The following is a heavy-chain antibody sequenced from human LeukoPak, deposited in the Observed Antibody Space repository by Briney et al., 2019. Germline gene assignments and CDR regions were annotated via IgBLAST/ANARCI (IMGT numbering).Heavy chain of an antibody. CDR2: IYSGGST. J-gene: IGHJ6*02. CDR3: ATGLGNYGYYYGMDV. Sequence: TGGSLRLSCAASGFTVSSNYMSWVRQAPGKGLEWVSVIYSGGSTYYADSVKGRFTISRDNSKNTLYLQMNSLRAEDTAVYYCATGLGNYGYYYGMDVWGQGTTVTVSS. CDR1: GFTVSSNY. V-gene: IGHV3-66*01. D-gene: IGHD4-11*01.